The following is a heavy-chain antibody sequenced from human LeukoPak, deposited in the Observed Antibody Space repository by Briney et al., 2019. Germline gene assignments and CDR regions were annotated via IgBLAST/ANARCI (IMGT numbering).Heavy chain of an antibody. CDR2: ISGSGGST. V-gene: IGHV3-23*01. D-gene: IGHD6-13*01. CDR1: GSTFSSLA. J-gene: IGHJ4*02. Sequence: GGSLTPSWPPSGSTFSSLAMSWVRQPPGKGLGRVSAISGSGGSTYYADSVKGRFTISRDNSKNTLYLQMNSLRAEDTAVYYCAKDRVAAAGTDYWGQGTLVTVSS. CDR3: AKDRVAAAGTDY.